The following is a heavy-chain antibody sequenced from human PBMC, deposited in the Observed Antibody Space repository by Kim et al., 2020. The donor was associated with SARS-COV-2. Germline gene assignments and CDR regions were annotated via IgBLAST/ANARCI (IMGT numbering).Heavy chain of an antibody. D-gene: IGHD6-6*01. J-gene: IGHJ2*01. CDR3: ARRRPVDWYFDL. Sequence: ASVKVSCKASGYTFTGYYMHWVRQAPGQGLEWMGRINPNSGGTNYAQKFQGRVTITRDTSISTAYMELSRLRSDDTAVYYCARRRPVDWYFDLWGRGTLVTVSS. CDR2: INPNSGGT. CDR1: GYTFTGYY. V-gene: IGHV1-2*06.